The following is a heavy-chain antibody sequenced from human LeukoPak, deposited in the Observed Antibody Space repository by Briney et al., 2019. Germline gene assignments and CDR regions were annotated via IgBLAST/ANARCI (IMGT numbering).Heavy chain of an antibody. V-gene: IGHV4-34*01. Sequence: SETLSLTCAVYGGSFSGYYRSWIRQPPGKGLEWIGEINHSGSTNYNPSLKSRVTISVDTSKNQFSLKLSSVTAADTAVYYCARGPGGYDILTGYYYTKYYFDYWGQGTLVTVSS. CDR2: INHSGST. D-gene: IGHD3-9*01. J-gene: IGHJ4*02. CDR3: ARGPGGYDILTGYYYTKYYFDY. CDR1: GGSFSGYY.